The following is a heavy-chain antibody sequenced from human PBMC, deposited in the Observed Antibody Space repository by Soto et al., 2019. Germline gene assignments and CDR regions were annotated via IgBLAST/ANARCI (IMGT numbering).Heavy chain of an antibody. D-gene: IGHD1-26*01. CDR1: GGSISSYY. J-gene: IGHJ4*02. Sequence: PSETLSLTCTVSGGSISSYYWSWIRQPPGKELQYIGYIYYSGSTNYNPSLKSRVTISDDTSTNQFSLKLSSVTAADTAVYYCARRWGRTFDYWGQGTLVTVSS. CDR3: ARRWGRTFDY. V-gene: IGHV4-59*08. CDR2: IYYSGST.